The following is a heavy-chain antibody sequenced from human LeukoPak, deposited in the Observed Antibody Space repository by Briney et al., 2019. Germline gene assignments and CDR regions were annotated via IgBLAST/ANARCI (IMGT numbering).Heavy chain of an antibody. D-gene: IGHD3-10*01. Sequence: GGSLRLSCAASGFRFSNYAMSWVRQAPGKGLEWVSGIGGSGSSTYHADSVKGRFTISRDNSKNTLYLQMNSLRAEDTAVYYCAKLWFGELGAAYFDYWGQGTLVTVSS. J-gene: IGHJ4*02. CDR1: GFRFSNYA. V-gene: IGHV3-23*01. CDR3: AKLWFGELGAAYFDY. CDR2: IGGSGSST.